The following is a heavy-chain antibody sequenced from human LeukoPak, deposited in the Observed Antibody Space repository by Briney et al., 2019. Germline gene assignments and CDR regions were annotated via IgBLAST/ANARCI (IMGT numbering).Heavy chain of an antibody. CDR3: ARDLLGGGTFDI. J-gene: IGHJ3*02. CDR1: GFTASSNF. D-gene: IGHD3-16*01. V-gene: IGHV3-53*01. Sequence: GGSLRLSCAASGFTASSNFMDWVRQAPGKGLEWVSDYADSVKGRFTISRDNSKNTLYLQMNSLRAEDTAVYYCARDLLGGGTFDIWGQGTMVTVSS.